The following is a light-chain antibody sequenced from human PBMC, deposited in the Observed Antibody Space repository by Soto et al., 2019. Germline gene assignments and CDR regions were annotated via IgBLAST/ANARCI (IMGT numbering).Light chain of an antibody. J-gene: IGKJ1*01. Sequence: IQMTQSPSSLSSSVGDRVIITCGASQYIGTDLAGYHQNPAKAPERLIYAASTLKNGVPSRFSGSGSGTEFTLTISSLQPEDFETYYCLQHDNFPWTFGQGTKVDIK. V-gene: IGKV1-17*01. CDR1: QYIGTD. CDR2: AAS. CDR3: LQHDNFPWT.